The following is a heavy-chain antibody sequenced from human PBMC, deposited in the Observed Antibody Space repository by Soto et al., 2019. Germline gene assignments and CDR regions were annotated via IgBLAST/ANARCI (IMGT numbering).Heavy chain of an antibody. J-gene: IGHJ4*02. Sequence: GGSLRLSCAASGFTFSRDGMSWVRQAPGKGLEWVSLITDNGGSTYYADSVKGRFTISRDNTKDTLFLQMNSLRAEDTAVYYCAKERATTTAFDYWGQGALVTVSS. CDR1: GFTFSRDG. CDR3: AKERATTTAFDY. D-gene: IGHD4-17*01. V-gene: IGHV3-23*01. CDR2: ITDNGGST.